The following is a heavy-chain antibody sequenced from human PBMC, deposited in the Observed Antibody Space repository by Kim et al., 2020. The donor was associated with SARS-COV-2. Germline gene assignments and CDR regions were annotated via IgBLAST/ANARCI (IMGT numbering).Heavy chain of an antibody. Sequence: YNPSLTSRVTISVDTSKNQFSLKLSSVTAADTAVYYCAKRIAAAGTHFDPWGQGTLVTVSS. V-gene: IGHV4-4*09. CDR3: AKRIAAAGTHFDP. J-gene: IGHJ5*02. D-gene: IGHD6-13*01.